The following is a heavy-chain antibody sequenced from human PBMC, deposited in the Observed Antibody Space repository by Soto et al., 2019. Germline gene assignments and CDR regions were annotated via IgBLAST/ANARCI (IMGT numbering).Heavy chain of an antibody. CDR1: GFTFSTYG. J-gene: IGHJ4*02. D-gene: IGHD1-20*01. Sequence: QVQLVGSGGGVVQPGRSLRLSCAASGFTFSTYGMHWVRQAPGKGLEWVAAIWFDGSNKNYAESVERRLPISRDNSKNTLYLQMNSLRAEDTAVYYCARVGITGTTFRGFDYWAQGTLVTVSS. CDR2: IWFDGSNK. CDR3: ARVGITGTTFRGFDY. V-gene: IGHV3-33*01.